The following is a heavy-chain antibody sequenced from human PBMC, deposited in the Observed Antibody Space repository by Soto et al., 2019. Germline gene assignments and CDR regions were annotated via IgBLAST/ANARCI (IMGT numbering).Heavy chain of an antibody. CDR1: GGTFSSYT. Sequence: QVQLVQSGAEVKKPGSSVKVSCKASGGTFSSYTISWVRQAPGQGLEWMGRITPILGIANYAQKFQGRVTITADKSTSTAYMELSSLRSEDTAVYYCARSCGGDCYSDAFDIWGQGTMVTVSS. V-gene: IGHV1-69*02. CDR3: ARSCGGDCYSDAFDI. D-gene: IGHD2-21*02. CDR2: ITPILGIA. J-gene: IGHJ3*02.